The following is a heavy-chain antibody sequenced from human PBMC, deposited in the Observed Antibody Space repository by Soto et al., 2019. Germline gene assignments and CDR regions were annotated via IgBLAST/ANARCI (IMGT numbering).Heavy chain of an antibody. D-gene: IGHD6-19*01. J-gene: IGHJ6*02. CDR3: AREGPVAGNYGMDV. CDR1: GGTFSTYA. CDR2: IIPIFATP. V-gene: IGHV1-69*06. Sequence: QVQLLQSGAEVKKPVSSVKVSCKASGGTFSTYAISWVRQAPGQGLEWMGGIIPIFATPSYAQKFQGRVTITADKSTSTAYMELSSLRSEATAVYYCAREGPVAGNYGMDVWGQGTTVTVSS.